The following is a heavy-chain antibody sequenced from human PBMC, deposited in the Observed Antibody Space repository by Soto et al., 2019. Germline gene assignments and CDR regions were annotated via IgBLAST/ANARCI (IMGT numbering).Heavy chain of an antibody. Sequence: SSVKVSFKASVGTFSNYAISWVRQAPVQWLELMGGIIPIFGTANYAQKFQGRVTITADKSTSTAYMELSSLRSEDTAVYYCARAHCSGGSCLRDYYYGMDVWGQGPTVTVSS. V-gene: IGHV1-69*06. CDR2: IIPIFGTA. J-gene: IGHJ6*02. CDR3: ARAHCSGGSCLRDYYYGMDV. CDR1: VGTFSNYA. D-gene: IGHD2-15*01.